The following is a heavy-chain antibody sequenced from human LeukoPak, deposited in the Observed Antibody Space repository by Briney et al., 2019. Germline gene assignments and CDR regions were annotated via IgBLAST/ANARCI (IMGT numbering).Heavy chain of an antibody. CDR2: ISSNGGST. CDR3: ARDYYDSILDY. CDR1: GFTFSSYA. J-gene: IGHJ4*02. D-gene: IGHD3-22*01. Sequence: GGSLRLSCAASGFTFSSYAMHWVRQAPGKGLEYVSAISSNGGSTYYANSVKGRFTISRDNSKNTLYLQMGSLRAEDMAVYYCARDYYDSILDYWGQGTLVTVSS. V-gene: IGHV3-64*01.